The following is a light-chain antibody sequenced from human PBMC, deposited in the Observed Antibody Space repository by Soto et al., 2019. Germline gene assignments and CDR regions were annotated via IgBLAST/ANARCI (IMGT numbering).Light chain of an antibody. CDR2: GAS. CDR3: QQYGSSPVT. Sequence: EIVLTQSPGTLSLSPGERATLSCRASQSVSNTYLAWYQQKPGQAPRLLIYGASSRATGIPDRFSGSGSGTDFTLTISRLEPEDFAVYYCQQYGSSPVTFGQGTKLEIK. J-gene: IGKJ2*01. V-gene: IGKV3-20*01. CDR1: QSVSNTY.